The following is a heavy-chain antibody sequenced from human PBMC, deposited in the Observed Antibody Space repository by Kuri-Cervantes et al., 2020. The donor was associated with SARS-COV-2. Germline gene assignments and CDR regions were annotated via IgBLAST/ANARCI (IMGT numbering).Heavy chain of an antibody. J-gene: IGHJ6*02. CDR3: AREGSGWYGEDYYYYGMDV. V-gene: IGHV4-59*01. D-gene: IGHD6-19*01. CDR1: GGSISSYY. Sequence: GSLRLSCTVSGGSISSYYWSWIRQPPGKGLEWIGYIYYSGSTNYNPSLKSRVTISVDTSKNQFSLELSSVTAADTAVYYCAREGSGWYGEDYYYYGMDVWGQGTTVTVSS. CDR2: IYYSGST.